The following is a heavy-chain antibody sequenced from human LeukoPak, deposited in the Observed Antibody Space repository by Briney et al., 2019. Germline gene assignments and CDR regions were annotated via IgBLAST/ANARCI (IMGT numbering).Heavy chain of an antibody. D-gene: IGHD3-16*01. J-gene: IGHJ3*02. CDR3: VRPDLGEQTHDAFDI. V-gene: IGHV3-21*01. CDR2: ISSSSSYI. Sequence: PGGSLRLSCAASGFTFSSYSMNWVRQAPGKGLEWVSSISSSSSYIYYADSVKGRFTISRDNAKNSLYLQMNSLRAEDTAVYYCVRPDLGEQTHDAFDIWGQGTMVTVSS. CDR1: GFTFSSYS.